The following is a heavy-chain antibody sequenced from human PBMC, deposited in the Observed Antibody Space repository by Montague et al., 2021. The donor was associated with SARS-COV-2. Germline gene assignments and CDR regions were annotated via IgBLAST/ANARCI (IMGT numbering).Heavy chain of an antibody. D-gene: IGHD3-3*01. CDR2: INYSGST. CDR1: GGSISSGGYY. V-gene: IGHV4-31*03. Sequence: TLSLTCTVSGGSISSGGYYWSWIRQHPGKGLEWIGNINYSGSTYYNPYLKSRVTISVDTSKNQFSLKLSSVTAADTAVYYCARADRETIFGVVASFDYWGQGTLVTVSS. J-gene: IGHJ4*02. CDR3: ARADRETIFGVVASFDY.